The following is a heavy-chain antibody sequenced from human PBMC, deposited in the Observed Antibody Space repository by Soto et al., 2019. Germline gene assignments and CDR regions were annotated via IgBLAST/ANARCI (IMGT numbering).Heavy chain of an antibody. CDR1: GGSFSGYY. CDR3: ARILTGTTMGGAIN. D-gene: IGHD1-7*01. V-gene: IGHV4-34*01. Sequence: KPSETLSLTCAVYGGSFSGYYWSWIRQPPGKGLEWIGEINHSGSTNYNPSLKSRVTISVDTSKNQFPLKLSSVTAADTAVYYCARILTGTTMGGAINWGQGTLVTVSS. CDR2: INHSGST. J-gene: IGHJ4*02.